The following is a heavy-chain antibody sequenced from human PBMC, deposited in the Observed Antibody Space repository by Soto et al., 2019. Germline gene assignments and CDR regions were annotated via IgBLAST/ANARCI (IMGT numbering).Heavy chain of an antibody. Sequence: SETLSLTCTVSGGSVSSGSYYWSWIRQPPGKGLECIGYIYYSGSTNYNPSLKSRVTISVDTSKNQFSLKLSSVTAADTAVYYCARPLYSYGPMDVWGQGTTVTVSS. D-gene: IGHD5-18*01. CDR3: ARPLYSYGPMDV. CDR2: IYYSGST. J-gene: IGHJ6*02. V-gene: IGHV4-61*01. CDR1: GGSVSSGSYY.